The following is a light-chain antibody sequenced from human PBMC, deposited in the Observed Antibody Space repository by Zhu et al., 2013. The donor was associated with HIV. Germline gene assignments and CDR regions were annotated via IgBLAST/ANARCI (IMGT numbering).Light chain of an antibody. CDR2: AAS. CDR1: QDITNY. Sequence: DIQMTQSPSAVSASVGDRVTITCRASQDITNYLVWFQQNPGKAPKRLIYAASSLQSGVPSRFSGSGSGTEFTLTISSLQPEDFATYFCLQHHTFPWTFGQGTKVEI. J-gene: IGKJ1*01. V-gene: IGKV1-17*03. CDR3: LQHHTFPWT.